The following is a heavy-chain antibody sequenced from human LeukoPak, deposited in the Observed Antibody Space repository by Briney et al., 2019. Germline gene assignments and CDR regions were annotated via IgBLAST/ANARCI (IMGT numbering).Heavy chain of an antibody. CDR3: ATVGDGYNSSPGDVDY. D-gene: IGHD5-24*01. V-gene: IGHV1-69-2*01. Sequence: ASVKVSCKVSGYTFTDYYMHWVQQAPGKGLEWMGLVDPEDGETIYAEKFQGRVTTTADTSTDTAYMELSSLRSEDTAVYYCATVGDGYNSSPGDVDYWGQGTLVTVSS. J-gene: IGHJ4*02. CDR2: VDPEDGET. CDR1: GYTFTDYY.